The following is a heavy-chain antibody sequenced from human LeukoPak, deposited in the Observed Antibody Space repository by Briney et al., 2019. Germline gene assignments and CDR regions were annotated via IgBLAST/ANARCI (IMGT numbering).Heavy chain of an antibody. CDR2: INHSGST. D-gene: IGHD3-10*01. J-gene: IGHJ4*02. CDR3: ARGRFIMVRGVIIRFSFDY. CDR1: GGSFSGYY. Sequence: PSETLSLTCAVYGGSFSGYYWSSIRQPPGKGLEWIGEINHSGSTNYNPSLKSRVTISVDTSKNQFSLKLSSVTAADTAVYYCARGRFIMVRGVIIRFSFDYWGQRTLVTVSS. V-gene: IGHV4-34*01.